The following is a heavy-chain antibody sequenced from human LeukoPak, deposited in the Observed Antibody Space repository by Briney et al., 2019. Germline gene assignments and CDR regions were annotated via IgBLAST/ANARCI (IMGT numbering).Heavy chain of an antibody. CDR2: ISSSSSYI. J-gene: IGHJ3*02. Sequence: GGSLRLSCAPSGFTFSSYSMNWVRQAPGKGLEWVSSISSSSSYIYYADSVKGRLTITKDNAKNSLYLQMNSLRAEDTAVYYCAREDDSSSSWPRAFDIWGQGTMVTVSS. CDR1: GFTFSSYS. V-gene: IGHV3-21*01. CDR3: AREDDSSSSWPRAFDI. D-gene: IGHD6-13*01.